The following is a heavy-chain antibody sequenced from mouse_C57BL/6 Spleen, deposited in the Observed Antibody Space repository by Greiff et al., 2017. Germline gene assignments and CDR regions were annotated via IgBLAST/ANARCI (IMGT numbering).Heavy chain of an antibody. CDR3: ARHSGSRRLDY. CDR2: INPNNGGT. V-gene: IGHV1-18*01. CDR1: GYTFTDYN. D-gene: IGHD1-1*01. Sequence: EVKLVESGPELVKPGASVKIPCKASGYTFTDYNMDWVKQSHGKSLEWIGDINPNNGGTIYNQKFKGKATLTVDKSSSTAYMELRSLTSEDTAVYYCARHSGSRRLDYWGQGTTLTVSS. J-gene: IGHJ2*01.